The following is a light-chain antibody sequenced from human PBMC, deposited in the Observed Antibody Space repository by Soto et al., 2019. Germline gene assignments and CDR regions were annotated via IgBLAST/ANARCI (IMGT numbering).Light chain of an antibody. CDR1: ISNIGAGFD. CDR2: GNS. V-gene: IGLV1-40*01. J-gene: IGLJ1*01. Sequence: QTVLTQPPPVSGAPGQRVTISCTGSISNIGAGFDVHWYQQLPGTAPKLLIYGNSNRPSGVPDRFSGSRSGTSASLAITGLQAEDEADYYCQSYDSSLTGSKVYGSGTKVTVL. CDR3: QSYDSSLTGSKV.